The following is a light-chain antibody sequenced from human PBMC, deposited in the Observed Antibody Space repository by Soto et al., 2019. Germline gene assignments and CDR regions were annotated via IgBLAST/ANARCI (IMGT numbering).Light chain of an antibody. J-gene: IGKJ1*01. CDR1: QGIRND. CDR2: AAS. Sequence: AIQMTQSPSSLSASVGDRVTITCRASQGIRNDLGWYQQKPGRAPKLLIYAASSLQSGVPSRFSGSGSGTDFTLTISSLQPEDFATYYCLKDYNYPRTFGQGTKVDIK. V-gene: IGKV1-6*01. CDR3: LKDYNYPRT.